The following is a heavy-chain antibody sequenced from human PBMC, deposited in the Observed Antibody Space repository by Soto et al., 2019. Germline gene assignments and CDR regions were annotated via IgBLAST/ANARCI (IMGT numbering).Heavy chain of an antibody. V-gene: IGHV4-4*07. CDR3: ARDETVLGFDY. Sequence: SETLSLTCTVSGGSITNYYWAWIRQPAGKGLEWIGRIYTSGSTNYNPSLKSRVTMSVDTSKNQFSLKLSSVTAADTAVYYCARDETVLGFDYWGQGTLVTVSS. CDR1: GGSITNYY. D-gene: IGHD2-15*01. J-gene: IGHJ4*02. CDR2: IYTSGST.